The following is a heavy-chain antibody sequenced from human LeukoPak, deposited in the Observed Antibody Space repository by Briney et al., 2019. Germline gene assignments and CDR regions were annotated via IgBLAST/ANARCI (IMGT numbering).Heavy chain of an antibody. CDR3: ARRDSSGYYYRFDY. V-gene: IGHV3-21*01. D-gene: IGHD3-22*01. CDR2: ISSSSSYI. Sequence: PGGSLRLSCAASGFTSSSYSMNWVRQAPGKGLEWVLSISSSSSYIYYADSVKGRFTISRDNAKNSLYLQMNSLRAEDTAVYYCARRDSSGYYYRFDYWGQGTLVTVSS. J-gene: IGHJ4*02. CDR1: GFTSSSYS.